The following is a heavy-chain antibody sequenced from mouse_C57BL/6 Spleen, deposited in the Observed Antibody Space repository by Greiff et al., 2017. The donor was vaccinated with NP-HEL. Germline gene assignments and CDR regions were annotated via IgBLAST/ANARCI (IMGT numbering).Heavy chain of an antibody. V-gene: IGHV1-82*01. D-gene: IGHD2-3*01. CDR1: GYAFSSSW. CDR2: IYPGDGDT. Sequence: QVQLKESGPELVKPGASVKISCKASGYAFSSSWMNWVKQRPGKGLEWIGRIYPGDGDTNYNGKFKGKATLTADKSSSTAYMQLSSLTSEDSAVYFCARGYDDYALDYWGQGTTLTVSS. CDR3: ARGYDDYALDY. J-gene: IGHJ2*01.